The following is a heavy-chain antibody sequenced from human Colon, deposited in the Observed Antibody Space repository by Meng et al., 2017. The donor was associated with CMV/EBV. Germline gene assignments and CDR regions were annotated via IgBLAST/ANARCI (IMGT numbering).Heavy chain of an antibody. J-gene: IGHJ5*01. V-gene: IGHV3-43D*03. Sequence: GGPLRLSCAACGFSLGAYAMHGVRQPPGKGREGVSLIAWDGDTFYYADSVKGRFKISRDVRKNSLYLDMDNVRPEDTAFYHCVKGGADLKWLLFDSWGPGTLVTVSS. CDR2: IAWDGDTF. CDR3: VKGGADLKWLLFDS. D-gene: IGHD3-3*01. CDR1: GFSLGAYA.